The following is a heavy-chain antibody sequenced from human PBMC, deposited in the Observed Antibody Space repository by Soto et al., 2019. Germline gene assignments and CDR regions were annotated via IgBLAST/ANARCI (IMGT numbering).Heavy chain of an antibody. CDR1: CGSFSGYY. J-gene: IGHJ5*02. CDR3: ARTDCYYHSSGYYHLNCFDP. Sequence: SETLSLTSAVSCGSFSGYYWISIRQPPGKGLDWIGDINHSGSTNSNQSLKSRVTISVDTSKNQCSLKLSSVTAADTAVYYCARTDCYYHSSGYYHLNCFDPWGQGTLVTVSS. V-gene: IGHV4-34*01. CDR2: INHSGST. D-gene: IGHD3-22*01.